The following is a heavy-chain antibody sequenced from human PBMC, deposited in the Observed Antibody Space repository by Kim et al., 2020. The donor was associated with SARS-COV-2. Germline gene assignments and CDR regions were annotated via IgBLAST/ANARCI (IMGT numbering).Heavy chain of an antibody. V-gene: IGHV3-23*01. CDR2: ISDRGRNT. Sequence: ISDRGRNTQYAESVNGRFHISRDKYMNTLYLQMNSLRAEDTAVYYCDASDYWGQGTLVTVSS. J-gene: IGHJ4*02. CDR3: DASDY.